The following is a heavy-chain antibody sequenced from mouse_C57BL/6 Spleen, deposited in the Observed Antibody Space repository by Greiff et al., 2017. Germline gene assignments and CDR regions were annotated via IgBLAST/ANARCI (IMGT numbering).Heavy chain of an antibody. D-gene: IGHD1-1*01. J-gene: IGHJ4*01. CDR1: GFSLTSYG. V-gene: IGHV2-6*03. Sequence: VKVVESGPGLVAPSQSLSITCTVSGFSLTSYGVHWVRQPPGKGLEWLVVIWSDGSTTYNSALKSRLSISKDNSKSQVFLKMNSLQTDDTAMYYCARLNYYGGAMDYWGQGTSVTVSS. CDR2: IWSDGST. CDR3: ARLNYYGGAMDY.